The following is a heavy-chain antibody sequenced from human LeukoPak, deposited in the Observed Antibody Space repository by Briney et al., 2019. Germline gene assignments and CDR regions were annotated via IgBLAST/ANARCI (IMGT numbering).Heavy chain of an antibody. D-gene: IGHD6-13*01. CDR1: GGSFSGYY. V-gene: IGHV4-34*01. Sequence: PSETLSLTCAVYGGSFSGYYWSWIRQPPGKGLEWIGEINHSGSTNYNPSLKSRVTISVDTSKNQFSLKLSSVTAADTAVYYCTRGYISSSWYVYWGQGTLVTISS. J-gene: IGHJ4*02. CDR2: INHSGST. CDR3: TRGYISSSWYVY.